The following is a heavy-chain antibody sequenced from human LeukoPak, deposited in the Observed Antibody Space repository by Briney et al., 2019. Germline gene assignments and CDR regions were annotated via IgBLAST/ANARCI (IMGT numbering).Heavy chain of an antibody. V-gene: IGHV3-48*01. D-gene: IGHD6-6*01. CDR3: ARDKSSSF. Sequence: GGSLRLSCAASGFTFSSYSMNWVRQAPGKGLEWVSYISSSSSTIYYADTVKGRFTISRDNAKNSLYLQMNSLRAEDTAVYYCARDKSSSFWGQGTLVTVSS. J-gene: IGHJ4*02. CDR1: GFTFSSYS. CDR2: ISSSSSTI.